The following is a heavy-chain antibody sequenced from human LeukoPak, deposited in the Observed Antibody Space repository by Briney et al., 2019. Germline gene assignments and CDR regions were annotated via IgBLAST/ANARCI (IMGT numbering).Heavy chain of an antibody. D-gene: IGHD3-10*01. Sequence: GRSLRLSCAASGFTFDDYAMHWARQAPGKGLEWVSGISWNSGSIGYADSVKGRFTISRDNAKNSLYPQMNSLRAEDTALYYCAKEMEILLRGSPFDYWGQGTLVTVSS. CDR3: AKEMEILLRGSPFDY. V-gene: IGHV3-9*01. J-gene: IGHJ4*02. CDR1: GFTFDDYA. CDR2: ISWNSGSI.